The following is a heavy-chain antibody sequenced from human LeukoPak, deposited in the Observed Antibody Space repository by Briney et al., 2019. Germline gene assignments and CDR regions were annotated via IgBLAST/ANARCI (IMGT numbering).Heavy chain of an antibody. CDR2: INWNGDGT. J-gene: IGHJ6*03. CDR3: ARLGGPDYYFYYYMDV. V-gene: IGHV3-20*03. Sequence: RPGGSLLLSSAASGFILDDYGMSWGRQVPGKGLEWICGINWNGDGTGYADSVKGRFTISRDNAKNSLYLQMDSLRAEDTALYYCARLGGPDYYFYYYMDVWGKGTTVTVSS. D-gene: IGHD1-26*01. CDR1: GFILDDYG.